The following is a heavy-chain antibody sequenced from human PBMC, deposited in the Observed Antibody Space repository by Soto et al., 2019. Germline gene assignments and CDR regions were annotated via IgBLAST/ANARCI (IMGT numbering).Heavy chain of an antibody. Sequence: EEQLVESGGGLVQPGGSLRVSCAASGFSFRSYAMNWVRQAPGKGLEWVSYISFGSGSIFYADSVKGRFTISRDDAKNSLYLQMNTLRGEDTAVYYCVRDDRWAFDIWGQGTMVTVSS. D-gene: IGHD3-22*01. J-gene: IGHJ3*02. CDR3: VRDDRWAFDI. CDR1: GFSFRSYA. V-gene: IGHV3-48*01. CDR2: ISFGSGSI.